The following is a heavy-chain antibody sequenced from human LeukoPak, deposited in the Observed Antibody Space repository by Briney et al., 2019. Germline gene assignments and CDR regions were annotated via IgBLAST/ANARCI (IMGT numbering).Heavy chain of an antibody. CDR3: ARAHKGIAAAGNWFDP. CDR2: ISSSGSTI. Sequence: GGSLRLSCAASGFTFSDYYMSWIRQAPGKGLEWVSYISSSGSTIYYADSVKGRFTISRDNAKNSLYLQMNSLRAEDTAVYYCARAHKGIAAAGNWFDPWGQGTLVTVSS. J-gene: IGHJ5*02. CDR1: GFTFSDYY. V-gene: IGHV3-11*04. D-gene: IGHD6-13*01.